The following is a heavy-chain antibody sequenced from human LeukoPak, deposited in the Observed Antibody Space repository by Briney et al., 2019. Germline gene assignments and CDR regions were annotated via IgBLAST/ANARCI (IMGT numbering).Heavy chain of an antibody. Sequence: PGGSLRLSCAASGFTFSSYAMSWVRQAPGKGLEWVSAISGSGGSTYYADSVKGRFTISRDNPKNTLYLQMNSLRAEDTAVYYCAKVGYYDSSGYGDAFDIWGQGTMVTVSS. V-gene: IGHV3-23*01. CDR3: AKVGYYDSSGYGDAFDI. D-gene: IGHD3-22*01. CDR1: GFTFSSYA. J-gene: IGHJ3*02. CDR2: ISGSGGST.